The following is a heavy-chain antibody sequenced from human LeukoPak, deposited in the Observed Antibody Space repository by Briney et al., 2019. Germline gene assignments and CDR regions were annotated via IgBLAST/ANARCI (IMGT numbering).Heavy chain of an antibody. Sequence: GDSLRLSCAASGFSFNIYAMSWVRQAPGKGLGWVAAIDRSGGSTFYADSVKGRFTISKDNSKNTLYLQINSLRVDDTAIYYCARGSHGEHDSWGQGTLVTAST. V-gene: IGHV3-23*01. CDR3: ARGSHGEHDS. J-gene: IGHJ5*01. CDR2: IDRSGGST. CDR1: GFSFNIYA. D-gene: IGHD4-17*01.